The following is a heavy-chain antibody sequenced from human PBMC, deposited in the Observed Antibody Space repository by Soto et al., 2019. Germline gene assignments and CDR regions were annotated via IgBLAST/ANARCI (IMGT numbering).Heavy chain of an antibody. D-gene: IGHD6-13*01. CDR3: ARVGYIAAAGTPDY. CDR2: ISGSGTTI. V-gene: IGHV3-11*01. Sequence: GGSLRLSCSASGFTFSDYYMSWIRQAPGKGLEWVSYISGSGTTIYADSVKGRFTISRDNAKNSLYLQINSLRAEDTALYYCARVGYIAAAGTPDYWGQGTLVTVS. CDR1: GFTFSDYY. J-gene: IGHJ4*02.